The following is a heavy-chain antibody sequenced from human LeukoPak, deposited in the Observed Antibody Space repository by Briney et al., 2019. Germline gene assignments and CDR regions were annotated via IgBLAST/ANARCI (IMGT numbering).Heavy chain of an antibody. D-gene: IGHD2-15*01. V-gene: IGHV1-24*01. CDR1: GYTLTELS. CDR3: VVVAEYYYYYYMDV. CDR2: FDPEDGET. J-gene: IGHJ6*03. Sequence: ASVKVSCKVSGYTLTELSMHWVRQAPGKGLEWMGGFDPEDGETIYAQKFQGRVTMTEDTSTDTAYMELSSLRAEDTAVYYCVVVAEYYYYYYMDVWGKGTTVTVSS.